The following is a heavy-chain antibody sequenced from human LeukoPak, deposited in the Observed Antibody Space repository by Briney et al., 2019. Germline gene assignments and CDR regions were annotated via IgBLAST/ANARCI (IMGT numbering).Heavy chain of an antibody. J-gene: IGHJ5*02. CDR2: IYSGGST. CDR1: GFTVSSNY. V-gene: IGHV3-53*01. D-gene: IGHD3-10*01. CDR3: ARSTMVRGARFDP. Sequence: GGSLRLSCAASGFTVSSNYMSWVRQAPGKGLEWVSVIYSGGSTYYADSVKGRFTISRDNSKNTLYLQMNSLRAEDTAVYYCARSTMVRGARFDPWGQGTLVTVSS.